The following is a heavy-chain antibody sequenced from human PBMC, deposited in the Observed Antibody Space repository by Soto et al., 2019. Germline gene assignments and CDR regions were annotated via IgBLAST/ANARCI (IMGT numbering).Heavy chain of an antibody. D-gene: IGHD2-15*01. CDR3: AREGCSGGSCYANYFDY. J-gene: IGHJ4*02. CDR2: IWYDGSNK. V-gene: IGHV3-33*01. CDR1: GFTFSSYG. Sequence: QVQLVESGGGVVQPGRSLRLSCAASGFTFSSYGMHWVRQAPGKGLEWVAVIWYDGSNKYYADSGKGRFTISRDNSKNTLYLQMNSLRAEDTAVYYCAREGCSGGSCYANYFDYWGQGTLVTVAS.